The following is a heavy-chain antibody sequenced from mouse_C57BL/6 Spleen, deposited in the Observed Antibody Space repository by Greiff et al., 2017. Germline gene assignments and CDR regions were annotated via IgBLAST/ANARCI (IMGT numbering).Heavy chain of an antibody. J-gene: IGHJ3*01. CDR1: GYSFTSYY. V-gene: IGHV1-66*01. CDR2: IYPGSGNT. Sequence: QVQLKQSGPELVKPGASVKISCKASGYSFTSYYIHWVKQRPGQGLEWIGWIYPGSGNTKYNEKFKGKATLTADTSSSTAYMQLSSLTSEDSAVYYCARGTMVTTWFAYWGQGTLVTVSA. D-gene: IGHD2-2*01. CDR3: ARGTMVTTWFAY.